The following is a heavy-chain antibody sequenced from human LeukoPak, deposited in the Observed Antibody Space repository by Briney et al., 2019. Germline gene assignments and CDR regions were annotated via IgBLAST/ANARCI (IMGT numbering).Heavy chain of an antibody. D-gene: IGHD3-10*01. Sequence: GASVKVSCKASGGTFSSYAISWVRQAPGQGLEWMGGIIPIFGTANYAQRFQGRVTITADESTSTAYMELSSLRSEDTAVYYCVNYDSGSYFGIWGQGTLVTVSS. J-gene: IGHJ4*02. CDR2: IIPIFGTA. CDR1: GGTFSSYA. V-gene: IGHV1-69*13. CDR3: VNYDSGSYFGI.